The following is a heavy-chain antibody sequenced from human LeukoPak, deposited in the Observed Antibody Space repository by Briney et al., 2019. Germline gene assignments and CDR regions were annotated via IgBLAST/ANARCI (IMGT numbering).Heavy chain of an antibody. J-gene: IGHJ4*02. CDR2: IYHSGST. Sequence: PSETLSLTCAVSGGSISSGGYSWSWIRQPPGKGLEWIGYIYHSGSTYYNPSLKSRVTISVDRSKNQFSLKLSSVTAADTAVYYCARRRSYCSGGSCYTVFDYWGQGTLVTVSS. CDR3: ARRRSYCSGGSCYTVFDY. CDR1: GGSISSGGYS. D-gene: IGHD2-15*01. V-gene: IGHV4-30-2*01.